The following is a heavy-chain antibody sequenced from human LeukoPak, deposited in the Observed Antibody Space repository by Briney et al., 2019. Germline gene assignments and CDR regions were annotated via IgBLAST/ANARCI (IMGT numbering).Heavy chain of an antibody. CDR1: GGSISSGSYY. D-gene: IGHD6-13*01. Sequence: SQTLSLTCTVSGGSISSGSYYWGWIRQPAGKGLEWIGRIYTSGSTNYNPSLKSRVTISVDTSKNQFSLELSSVTAADTAVYYCARAGVAAAGLMIGSWFDPWGQGTLVTVSS. CDR2: IYTSGST. V-gene: IGHV4-61*02. CDR3: ARAGVAAAGLMIGSWFDP. J-gene: IGHJ5*02.